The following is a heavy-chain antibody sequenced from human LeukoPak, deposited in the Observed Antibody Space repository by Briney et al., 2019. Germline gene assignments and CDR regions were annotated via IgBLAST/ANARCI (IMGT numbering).Heavy chain of an antibody. CDR2: ISGYNGNT. V-gene: IGHV1-18*04. Sequence: ASVKVSCKASGYTFTSYGISWVRQAPGQGLEWMGWISGYNGNTNYAQKAQGRVTMTTDTSTSTAYMELRSLRSDDTAVYYCARGGRATAAAGPVFDYWGQGTLVTVSS. CDR3: ARGGRATAAAGPVFDY. J-gene: IGHJ4*02. D-gene: IGHD6-13*01. CDR1: GYTFTSYG.